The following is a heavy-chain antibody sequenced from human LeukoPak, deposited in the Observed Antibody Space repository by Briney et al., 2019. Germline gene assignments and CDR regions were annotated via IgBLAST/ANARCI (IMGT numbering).Heavy chain of an antibody. CDR3: AKKTIVGATVDAFDI. CDR2: INHSGST. Sequence: ASETLSLTCAVYGGSFSGYYWSWIRQPQGKWLEWIGEINHSGSTNYNPSLKSRVTISVDTSKNQFSLKLSSVTAADTAVYYCAKKTIVGATVDAFDIWGQGTMVTVSS. J-gene: IGHJ3*02. D-gene: IGHD1-26*01. CDR1: GGSFSGYY. V-gene: IGHV4-34*01.